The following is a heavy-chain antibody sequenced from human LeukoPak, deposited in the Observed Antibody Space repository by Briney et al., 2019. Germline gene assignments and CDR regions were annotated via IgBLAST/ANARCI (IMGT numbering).Heavy chain of an antibody. Sequence: SETLSLTCAVYGGSFSGYYWSWIRQPPGKGLEWIGEINHSGSTNYNPSLKSRVTISVDTSKNQFSLKLSSVTAADTAVYYCARGLPPFDYGDYLAFDPWGQGTLVTVSS. J-gene: IGHJ5*02. V-gene: IGHV4-34*01. CDR2: INHSGST. CDR1: GGSFSGYY. CDR3: ARGLPPFDYGDYLAFDP. D-gene: IGHD4-17*01.